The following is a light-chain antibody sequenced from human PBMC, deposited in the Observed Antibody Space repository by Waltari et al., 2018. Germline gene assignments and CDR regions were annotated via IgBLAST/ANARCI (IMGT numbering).Light chain of an antibody. Sequence: QSVFTQPPSVSAAPGQKLTIPCSCSISNIAHTYVSWYQQLPGTAPKPLIYDNNKRPSGIPDRFSGSKSGTSATLGITGLETGDEADYYCGTWDSNLRLVFGGGTKLTVL. V-gene: IGLV1-51*01. CDR1: ISNIAHTY. CDR3: GTWDSNLRLV. J-gene: IGLJ2*01. CDR2: DNN.